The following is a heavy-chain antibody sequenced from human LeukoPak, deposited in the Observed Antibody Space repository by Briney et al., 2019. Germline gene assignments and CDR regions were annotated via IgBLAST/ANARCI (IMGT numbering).Heavy chain of an antibody. V-gene: IGHV1-69*08. J-gene: IGHJ5*02. CDR3: ARVNLRGSQYIWFDP. Sequence: GASVKVSCKASGGTLNSHIFSWVRQAPGQGLEWLGRIIPVVATSNYAQNFQGRLTITADTFTATVYMELSSLRSEDTGIYYCARVNLRGSQYIWFDPWGQGTLVTVSS. D-gene: IGHD1-26*01. CDR2: IIPVVATS. CDR1: GGTLNSHI.